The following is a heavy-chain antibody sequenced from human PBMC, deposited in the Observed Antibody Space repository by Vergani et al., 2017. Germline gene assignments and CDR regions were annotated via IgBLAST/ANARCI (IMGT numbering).Heavy chain of an antibody. V-gene: IGHV3-66*02. CDR1: GFTVSSNY. CDR2: IYSGGST. J-gene: IGHJ5*02. Sequence: EVQLVESGGSLVQPGGSLRLSCAASGFTVSSNYMSWVRQAPGKGLEWVSVIYSGGSTYYADSVKGRFTISRDNSKNTRYLQMNSLRAEDTAVYYCARATYGSGSYYKKGWFDPWGQGTLVTVSS. D-gene: IGHD3-10*01. CDR3: ARATYGSGSYYKKGWFDP.